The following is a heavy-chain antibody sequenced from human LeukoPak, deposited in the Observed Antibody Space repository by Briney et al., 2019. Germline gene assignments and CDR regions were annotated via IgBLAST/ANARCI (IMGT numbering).Heavy chain of an antibody. V-gene: IGHV3-23*01. D-gene: IGHD3-10*01. CDR2: IVESGSTT. J-gene: IGHJ4*02. Sequence: GGSLRLSCVASGFTFGSYSMSWVRQAPGKGLEWVSSIVESGSTTFFADSVKGRFTISRDNSKNTLYLQMNGLRAEDTAVYYCARGVRLLWFGEPLFGHDYWGQGTLVTVSS. CDR1: GFTFGSYS. CDR3: ARGVRLLWFGEPLFGHDY.